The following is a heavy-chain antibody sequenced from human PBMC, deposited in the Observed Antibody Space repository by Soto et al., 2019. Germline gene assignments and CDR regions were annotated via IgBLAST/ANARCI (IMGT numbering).Heavy chain of an antibody. D-gene: IGHD2-15*01. V-gene: IGHV4-31*03. CDR2: IYHSGST. J-gene: IGHJ4*02. Sequence: SETLSLTCTFSCSSIISGSYYWSWIRQHPGKGLEWIGYIYHSGSTYYNPSLKSRATISLDTSKNQFSLKLSSVTAADTAVYYCARDYMAVVDWGQGTLVTVSS. CDR3: ARDYMAVVD. CDR1: CSSIISGSYY.